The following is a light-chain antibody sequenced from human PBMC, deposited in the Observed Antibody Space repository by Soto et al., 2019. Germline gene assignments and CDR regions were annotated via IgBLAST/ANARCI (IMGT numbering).Light chain of an antibody. V-gene: IGKV3-20*01. J-gene: IGKJ4*01. CDR3: QQYGSSPLT. Sequence: ETVVTQSPATLSVSPGERATLSCRASQSVSSSYLAWYQQKPGQAPRLLIYGASSRATGIPDRFSGSGSGTDFTLTISRLEPEDFAVYYCQQYGSSPLTFGGGTKVDIK. CDR2: GAS. CDR1: QSVSSSY.